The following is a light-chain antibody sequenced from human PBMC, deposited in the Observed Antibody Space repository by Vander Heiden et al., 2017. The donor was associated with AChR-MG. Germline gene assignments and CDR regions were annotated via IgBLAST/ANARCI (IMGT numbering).Light chain of an antibody. Sequence: QSVLTQPPSASGTPGQRVSISCSGSSSNIGSNTVNWYQQLPETAPNLLIYSNNQRPSGVPDRFSGSKSGTSASLAISGLQSEDEADYYCAAWDDSLNGWVFGGGTKLTVL. CDR2: SNN. CDR1: SSNIGSNT. J-gene: IGLJ3*02. CDR3: AAWDDSLNGWV. V-gene: IGLV1-44*01.